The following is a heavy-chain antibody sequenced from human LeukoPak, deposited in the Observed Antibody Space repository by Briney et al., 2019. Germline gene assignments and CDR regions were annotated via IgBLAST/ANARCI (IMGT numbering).Heavy chain of an antibody. J-gene: IGHJ6*03. CDR2: IYTSGST. CDR3: ARAAPRVHYYYYMDV. Sequence: SQTLSLTCTVSGGSVGSGSYYWSWIRQPAGKGLEWIGRIYTSGSTNYNPSLKSRVTISVDTSKNRFSLKLSSVTAADTAVYYCARAAPRVHYYYYMDVWGKGTTVTVSS. CDR1: GGSVGSGSYY. V-gene: IGHV4-61*02.